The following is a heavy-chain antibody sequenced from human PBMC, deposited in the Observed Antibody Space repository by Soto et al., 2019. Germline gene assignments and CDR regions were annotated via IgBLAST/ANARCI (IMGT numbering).Heavy chain of an antibody. J-gene: IGHJ4*02. Sequence: PGGSLRLSCAASGFTFSSYAMSWVRQAPGKGLEWVSAISGSGGSTYYADSVKGRFTISRDNSKNTLYLQMDSLRAEDTAVYYCANSHAGYSSGWYFHWGQGTLVTVSS. CDR3: ANSHAGYSSGWYFH. D-gene: IGHD6-19*01. V-gene: IGHV3-23*01. CDR1: GFTFSSYA. CDR2: ISGSGGST.